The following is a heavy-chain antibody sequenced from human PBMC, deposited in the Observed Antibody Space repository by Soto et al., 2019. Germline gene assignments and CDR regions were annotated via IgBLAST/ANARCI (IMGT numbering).Heavy chain of an antibody. V-gene: IGHV3-64D*08. D-gene: IGHD3-10*01. CDR1: GFTFSMHS. Sequence: GGSLRLSCSASGFTFSMHSMHWVRQTPGKALEYVSAISRDGRSTFYADSVKGRFTISRDNSKNTLYLRMNSLRSDDTAVYYCVKEANPIINTLLVLIFDYWGQGTQVTISS. CDR2: ISRDGRST. J-gene: IGHJ4*02. CDR3: VKEANPIINTLLVLIFDY.